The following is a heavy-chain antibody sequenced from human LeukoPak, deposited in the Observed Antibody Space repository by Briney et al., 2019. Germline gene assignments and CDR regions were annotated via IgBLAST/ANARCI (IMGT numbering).Heavy chain of an antibody. CDR2: IRYDGSNK. V-gene: IGHV3-30*02. Sequence: GGSLRLSCAASGFTFSSYGMHWVRQAPGKGLEWVAFIRYDGSNKYYAGSVKGRFTISRDNSKNTLYLQMNSLRAEDTAVYYCAKGSSSYGSGSYYPWGDFDYWGQGTLVTVSS. D-gene: IGHD3-10*01. CDR3: AKGSSSYGSGSYYPWGDFDY. CDR1: GFTFSSYG. J-gene: IGHJ4*02.